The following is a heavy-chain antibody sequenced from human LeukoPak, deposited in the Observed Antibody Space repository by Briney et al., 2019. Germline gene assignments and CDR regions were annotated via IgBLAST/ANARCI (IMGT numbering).Heavy chain of an antibody. CDR1: GYTFTSHG. Sequence: ASVRVSCTASGYTFTSHGISWVRQAPGQGLERMGWISAYNGNTNYAQKLQGRVTMTTDTSTSTAYMELRSLRSDDTAVYYCARDAVEMATIVFDYWGQGTLVTVSS. V-gene: IGHV1-18*01. CDR2: ISAYNGNT. CDR3: ARDAVEMATIVFDY. D-gene: IGHD5-24*01. J-gene: IGHJ4*02.